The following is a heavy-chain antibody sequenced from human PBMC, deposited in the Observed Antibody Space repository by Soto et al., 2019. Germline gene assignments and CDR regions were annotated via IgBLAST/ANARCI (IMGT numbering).Heavy chain of an antibody. CDR3: ARHISSGWYYFDY. CDR1: GFTVSSNY. Sequence: EVQLVESGGGLIQPGGSLRLSCAASGFTVSSNYMSWVHQAPGKGLEWVSVIYSGGSTYYADSVKGRFTISRDNSKNTLYLQMNSLRAEDTAVYYCARHISSGWYYFDYWGQGTLVTVSS. J-gene: IGHJ4*02. V-gene: IGHV3-53*01. CDR2: IYSGGST. D-gene: IGHD6-19*01.